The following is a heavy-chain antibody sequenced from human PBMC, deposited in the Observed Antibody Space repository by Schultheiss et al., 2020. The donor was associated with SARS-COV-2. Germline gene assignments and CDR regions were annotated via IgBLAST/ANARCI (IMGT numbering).Heavy chain of an antibody. V-gene: IGHV3-23*01. Sequence: GGSLRLSCAASGFTFSSYAMSWVRQAPGKGLEWVSAISGSGGSTYYADSVKGRFTISRDNSKNTLYLQMNSLRAEDTAVYYCARDRHYDYIWGSYRPHDYWGQGTLVTVSS. D-gene: IGHD3-16*02. CDR3: ARDRHYDYIWGSYRPHDY. CDR2: ISGSGGST. CDR1: GFTFSSYA. J-gene: IGHJ4*02.